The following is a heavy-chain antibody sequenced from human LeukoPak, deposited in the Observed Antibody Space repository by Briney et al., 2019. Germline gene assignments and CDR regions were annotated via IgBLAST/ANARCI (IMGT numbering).Heavy chain of an antibody. CDR2: ISHSGST. CDR3: ARLRRSRLAEFDY. Sequence: PSETLSLTCTVSGYSISSGYYWGWIRQPPGKGLKWIGSISHSGSTYYNPSLKSRVTISVDTSQNQFSLKLSSLTAADTALCYCARLRRSRLAEFDYWGQGTLVTVSS. V-gene: IGHV4-38-2*02. J-gene: IGHJ4*02. CDR1: GYSISSGYY. D-gene: IGHD3-3*02.